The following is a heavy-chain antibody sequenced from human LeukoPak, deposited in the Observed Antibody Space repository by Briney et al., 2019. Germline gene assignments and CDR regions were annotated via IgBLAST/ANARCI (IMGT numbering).Heavy chain of an antibody. CDR3: VRVLTGTTAPSDAFDI. J-gene: IGHJ3*02. Sequence: SQTLSLTCAISGDSVSSNSAAWNWIRQSPSRGLEWLGRTYYRSKWYNDYAVSVKSRITINPDTSKNQFSLQLNSVTPEDTAVYYCVRVLTGTTAPSDAFDIWGQGTMVTVSS. D-gene: IGHD1-7*01. CDR2: TYYRSKWYN. CDR1: GDSVSSNSAA. V-gene: IGHV6-1*01.